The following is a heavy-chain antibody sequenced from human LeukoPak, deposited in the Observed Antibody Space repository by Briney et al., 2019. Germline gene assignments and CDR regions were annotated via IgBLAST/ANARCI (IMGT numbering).Heavy chain of an antibody. Sequence: GGSLRLSCAASGFTFSSYAMSWVRQAPGKGLEWVSAISGSGGSTYYADSVKGRFTISRDNSKNTLYLQMNSLRAEDTAVYYCAKEPYGSGRYYTPFDYWGQGTLVTVSS. CDR1: GFTFSSYA. V-gene: IGHV3-23*01. D-gene: IGHD3-10*01. CDR3: AKEPYGSGRYYTPFDY. J-gene: IGHJ4*02. CDR2: ISGSGGST.